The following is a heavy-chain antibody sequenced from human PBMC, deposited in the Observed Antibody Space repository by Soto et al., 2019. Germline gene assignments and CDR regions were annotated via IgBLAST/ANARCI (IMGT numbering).Heavy chain of an antibody. V-gene: IGHV3-72*01. D-gene: IGHD3-22*01. CDR3: ARVHDSTGYAFDY. CDR1: GFTFSDHY. CDR2: TRKKVNSYTT. Sequence: EVHLVESGGGLVQPGGSLRLSCAASGFTFSDHYMDWVRQAPGKGLEWVGRTRKKVNSYTTEYAACVKGRFTISRDDSQNSLDLQMNSLKPEDTAVYYCARVHDSTGYAFDYWGQGTLVTASS. J-gene: IGHJ4*02.